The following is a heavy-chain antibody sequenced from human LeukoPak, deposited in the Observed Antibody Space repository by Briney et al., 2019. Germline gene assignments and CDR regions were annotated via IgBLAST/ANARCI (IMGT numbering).Heavy chain of an antibody. CDR3: ARVVDHDYGDYYLDY. Sequence: GGSLRLSCAASGFTFSNYAMHWVRQAPGRGLEYVSAISSNGGSKYYANSVKGRFTISRDSSKNTLYLQMGSLRAEDTAVYYCARVVDHDYGDYYLDYWGQGTLVTVSS. V-gene: IGHV3-64*01. D-gene: IGHD4-17*01. J-gene: IGHJ4*02. CDR2: ISSNGGSK. CDR1: GFTFSNYA.